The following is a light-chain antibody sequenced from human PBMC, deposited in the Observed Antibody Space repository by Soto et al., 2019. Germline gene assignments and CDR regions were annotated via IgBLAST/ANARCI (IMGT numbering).Light chain of an antibody. CDR3: QQDHNWPPRS. CDR2: GAS. Sequence: EIVMTQSPATLSVSPGERVTLSCRASQSVSSNLAWYQQKPGQAPRLLIYGASTRATGIPARFSGGGSETEFTLTISSLQSEDFAVYSCQQDHNWPPRSFGQGTKVEIK. CDR1: QSVSSN. J-gene: IGKJ1*01. V-gene: IGKV3-15*01.